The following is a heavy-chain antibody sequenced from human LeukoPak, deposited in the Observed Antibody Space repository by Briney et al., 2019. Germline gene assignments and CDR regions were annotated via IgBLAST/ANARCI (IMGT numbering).Heavy chain of an antibody. CDR1: GGSISSSSYY. Sequence: PSETLSLTCTVSGGSISSSSYYWGWIRQPPGTGLEWIGSIYYSGSTYYNPSLKSRVTISVDTSKNQFSLKPSSVTAADTAVYYCARHSIVGAAYYYYGMDVWGQGTTVTVSS. V-gene: IGHV4-39*01. CDR3: ARHSIVGAAYYYYGMDV. D-gene: IGHD1-26*01. J-gene: IGHJ6*02. CDR2: IYYSGST.